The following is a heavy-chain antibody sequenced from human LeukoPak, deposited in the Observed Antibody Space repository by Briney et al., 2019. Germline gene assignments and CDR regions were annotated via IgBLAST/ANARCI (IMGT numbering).Heavy chain of an antibody. Sequence: QPGRSLRLSCAASGFTFSSYAMHWVRQAPGKGLEWVAVISYDGSNKYYADSVKGRFTTSRDNSKNTLYLQMNSLRAEDTAVYYCARVLRIAAADPFDYWGQGTLVTVSS. J-gene: IGHJ4*02. V-gene: IGHV3-30*04. CDR1: GFTFSSYA. CDR3: ARVLRIAAADPFDY. CDR2: ISYDGSNK. D-gene: IGHD6-13*01.